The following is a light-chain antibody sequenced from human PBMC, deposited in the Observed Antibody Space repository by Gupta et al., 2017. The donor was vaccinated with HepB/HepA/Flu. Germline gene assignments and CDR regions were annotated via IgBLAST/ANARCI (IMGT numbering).Light chain of an antibody. Sequence: DIQMTQSPSSVSASVGDRVTITCRASHDITKWLAWYQQKPGKAPKLLIYAASSLQSGVPSKFSGSGSGTLFTLTISSLQPEDSATYFCQQANSFPFTFGPGTKVDIK. CDR1: HDITKW. CDR3: QQANSFPFT. CDR2: AAS. J-gene: IGKJ3*01. V-gene: IGKV1-12*01.